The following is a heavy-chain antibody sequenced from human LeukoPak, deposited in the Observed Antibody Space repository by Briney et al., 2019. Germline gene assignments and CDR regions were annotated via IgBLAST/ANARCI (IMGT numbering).Heavy chain of an antibody. CDR3: ARVGTILGSYYYGMDV. V-gene: IGHV4-59*01. J-gene: IGHJ6*02. Sequence: SETLSLTCTVSGGSISGYYWSWIRQPPGKGLEWIGYIYFSGSTNYNPSLKSRVTISIDTPKNQFSLKLTSVTAADTAVYYCARVGTILGSYYYGMDVWGQGTTATVSS. D-gene: IGHD1-1*01. CDR2: IYFSGST. CDR1: GGSISGYY.